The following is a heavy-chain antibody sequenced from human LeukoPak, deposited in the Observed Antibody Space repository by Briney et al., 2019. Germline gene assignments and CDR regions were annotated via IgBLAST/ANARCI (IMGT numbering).Heavy chain of an antibody. Sequence: SETLSLTCTISGGSITEFYWSWVRQPAGGRLEWIGRVDTSGSTHYNPSLESRVTMSLDTSKSQFSLKLTSVTAADTAVYYCARGTLGATPRFDYWGQGTLVTVSS. CDR1: GGSITEFY. CDR3: ARGTLGATPRFDY. J-gene: IGHJ4*02. CDR2: VDTSGST. V-gene: IGHV4-4*07. D-gene: IGHD3-10*01.